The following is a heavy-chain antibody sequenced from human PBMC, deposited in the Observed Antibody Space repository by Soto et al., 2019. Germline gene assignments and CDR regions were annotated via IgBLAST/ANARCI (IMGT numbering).Heavy chain of an antibody. CDR1: AVSITRGDYY. J-gene: IGHJ4*02. V-gene: IGHV4-30-4*01. Sequence: PSETLSLTSTVSAVSITRGDYYCSSIRQTPGKGLEWIAYIYYSGSTYYNPSLKSRISISLVASKNQFFLKLSSVTAADTAVYFCARYPYAAGPFVYLGQGTLVTVS. CDR3: ARYPYAAGPFVY. D-gene: IGHD6-19*01. CDR2: IYYSGST.